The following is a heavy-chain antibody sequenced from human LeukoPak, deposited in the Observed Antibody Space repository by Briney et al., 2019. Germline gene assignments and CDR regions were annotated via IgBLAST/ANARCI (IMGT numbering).Heavy chain of an antibody. Sequence: SETLSLTCTVSGGSISSSSYYWGWIRQPPGKGLEWIGSIYYSGSTYYNPSLKSRVTISVDTSKNQFSLKLSSVTAADTAVYYCARDVLNWFDPWGQGTLVTVSS. D-gene: IGHD4/OR15-4a*01. CDR3: ARDVLNWFDP. J-gene: IGHJ5*02. CDR1: GGSISSSSYY. CDR2: IYYSGST. V-gene: IGHV4-39*07.